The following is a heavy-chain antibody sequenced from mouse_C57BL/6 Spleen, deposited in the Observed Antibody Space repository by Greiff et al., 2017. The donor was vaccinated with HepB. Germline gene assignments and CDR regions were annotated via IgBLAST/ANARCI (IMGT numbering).Heavy chain of an antibody. CDR1: GFTFSDYG. CDR3: ASGRTAQAPWGY. Sequence: EVMLVESGGGLVKPGGSLKLSCAASGFTFSDYGMHWVRQAPEKGLEWVAYISSGSSTNYYADTVKGRFTISRDNAKNTLFLQMTSLRSEDTAMYYCASGRTAQAPWGYWGQGTTLTVSS. CDR2: ISSGSSTN. D-gene: IGHD3-2*02. J-gene: IGHJ2*01. V-gene: IGHV5-17*01.